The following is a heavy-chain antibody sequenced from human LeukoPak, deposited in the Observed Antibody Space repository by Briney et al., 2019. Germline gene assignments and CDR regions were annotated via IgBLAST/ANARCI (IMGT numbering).Heavy chain of an antibody. CDR1: GFTFSSYW. CDR3: ARDLSSSPYYYYYGMDV. Sequence: GGSLRLSCAASGFTFSSYWMSWVRQAPGKGLEWVANIKQDGSEKYYVDSVKGRFTISRDNAKNSLYLQMNSLRAEDTAVYYCARDLSSSPYYYYYGMDVWGQGTTVTVSS. D-gene: IGHD6-6*01. CDR2: IKQDGSEK. V-gene: IGHV3-7*01. J-gene: IGHJ6*02.